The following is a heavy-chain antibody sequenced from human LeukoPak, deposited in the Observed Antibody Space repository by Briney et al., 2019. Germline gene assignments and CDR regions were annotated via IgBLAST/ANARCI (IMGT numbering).Heavy chain of an antibody. J-gene: IGHJ4*02. D-gene: IGHD1-26*01. CDR2: IRYDGSNK. V-gene: IGHV3-30*02. CDR3: AKGVPRVGATTGVDY. CDR1: GFTFSSYG. Sequence: GGSLRLSCAASGFTFSSYGMHWVRQAPGKGLEWVAFIRYDGSNKYYADSVKGRFTISRDNSKNTLYLQMNSLRAEDTAVYYCAKGVPRVGATTGVDYWGQGTLVTVSS.